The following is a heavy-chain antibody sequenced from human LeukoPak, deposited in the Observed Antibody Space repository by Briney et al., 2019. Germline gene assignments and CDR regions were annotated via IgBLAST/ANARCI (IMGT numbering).Heavy chain of an antibody. CDR3: TTDHRRRVVVISL. CDR2: IKSKTDGGTT. J-gene: IGHJ4*02. D-gene: IGHD3-22*01. Sequence: NPGGSLRLSCAASGLRFSNAWMSWVRQAPGKGLEWVGRIKSKTDGGTTDYAAPVKGRFTISRDDSKNTLYLQMNSLKTEDTAVYYCTTDHRRRVVVISLWGQGTLVTVSS. V-gene: IGHV3-15*01. CDR1: GLRFSNAW.